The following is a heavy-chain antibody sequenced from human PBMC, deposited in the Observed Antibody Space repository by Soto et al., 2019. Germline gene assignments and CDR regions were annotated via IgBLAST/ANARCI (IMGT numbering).Heavy chain of an antibody. J-gene: IGHJ4*02. CDR3: ARHHFASGQFYY. Sequence: SETLSLTCTVSGGSISSSSYYWGWIRQPPGKGLEWIGSIYYSGSTYYNPSLKSRVTISVDTSKNQFSLKLSSVTAADTAVYYCARHHFASGQFYYWGQGTLVTVSS. CDR2: IYYSGST. V-gene: IGHV4-39*01. CDR1: GGSISSSSYY. D-gene: IGHD3-3*02.